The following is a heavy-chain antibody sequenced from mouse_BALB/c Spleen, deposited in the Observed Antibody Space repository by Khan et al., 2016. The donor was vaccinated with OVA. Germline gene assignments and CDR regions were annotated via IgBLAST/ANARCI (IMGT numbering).Heavy chain of an antibody. Sequence: VQLQQSGAELMKPGASVKLSCTVSGFNIKDTYMHWVTQRPEQGLEWIGRIDPANGNTKYDPKFQGKATLTADTSSNTASLQLSSLTSEDTAVYYCSYSLLLHAKDYWGQGTSVTVSS. CDR1: GFNIKDTY. J-gene: IGHJ4*01. D-gene: IGHD1-2*01. V-gene: IGHV14-3*02. CDR2: IDPANGNT. CDR3: SYSLLLHAKDY.